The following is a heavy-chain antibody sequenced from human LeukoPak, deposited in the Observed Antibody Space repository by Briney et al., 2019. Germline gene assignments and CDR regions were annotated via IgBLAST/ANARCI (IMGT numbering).Heavy chain of an antibody. J-gene: IGHJ4*02. Sequence: GGSLRLSCAASGFTFGNYCMHWVRQVPGKGLVWVSRINVDVSVKSYADSVKGRFTISRDNAKNTVSLQMNRLRAEDTAVYYCVRDLILVDTPGDDFDYWGQGALVTVSS. CDR3: VRDLILVDTPGDDFDY. CDR2: INVDVSVK. V-gene: IGHV3-74*01. CDR1: GFTFGNYC. D-gene: IGHD2-15*01.